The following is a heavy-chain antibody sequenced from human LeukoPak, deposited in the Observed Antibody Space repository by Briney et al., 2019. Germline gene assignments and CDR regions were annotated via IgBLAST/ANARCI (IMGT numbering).Heavy chain of an antibody. Sequence: PSETLSLTCTVSGGSISSYYWSWIRQPPGKGLEWIGYIYYSGSTNYNPSLKSRVTISVDTSKNQFSLKLSSVTAADTAVYYCARGFGYGYVYFDYWGQGTLVTVSS. CDR1: GGSISSYY. D-gene: IGHD5-18*01. CDR3: ARGFGYGYVYFDY. V-gene: IGHV4-59*12. CDR2: IYYSGST. J-gene: IGHJ4*02.